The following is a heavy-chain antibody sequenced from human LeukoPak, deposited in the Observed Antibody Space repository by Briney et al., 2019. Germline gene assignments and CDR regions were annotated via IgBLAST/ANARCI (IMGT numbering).Heavy chain of an antibody. D-gene: IGHD6-19*01. CDR2: INHSGST. CDR3: ARVLWTSSGWYFYGYREPSFDY. J-gene: IGHJ4*02. CDR1: GGSFSGYY. V-gene: IGHV4-34*01. Sequence: SETLSLTCAVYGGSFSGYYWSWIRQPPGKGLEWIGEINHSGSTNYNPSLKSRVTISVDTSKNQFSLKLSSVTAADTAVYYCARVLWTSSGWYFYGYREPSFDYWGQGTLVTVSS.